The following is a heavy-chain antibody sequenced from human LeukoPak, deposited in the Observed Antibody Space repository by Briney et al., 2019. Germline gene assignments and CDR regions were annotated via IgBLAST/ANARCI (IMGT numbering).Heavy chain of an antibody. D-gene: IGHD4-11*01. V-gene: IGHV4-39*01. J-gene: IGHJ5*02. Sequence: PSETLSLTCNVSGRSISSGSYYWGWIRQPPGKGLEWIGSIYYSGNTYYNSSLKSRVTIFVDTSKNQFSLQLSCVTAADMAFYCCARGNSNYVTWGQGTLVTVSS. CDR2: IYYSGNT. CDR3: ARGNSNYVT. CDR1: GRSISSGSYY.